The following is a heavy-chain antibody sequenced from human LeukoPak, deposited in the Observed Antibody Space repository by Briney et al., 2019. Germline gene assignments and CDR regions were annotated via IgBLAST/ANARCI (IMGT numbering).Heavy chain of an antibody. CDR2: INHSGST. CDR3: ARHLAAVSGYYYYGMDV. J-gene: IGHJ6*02. Sequence: PSETLSLTCAVYGGSFSGYYWSWIRQPPGKGLEWIGEINHSGSTNYNPSLKSRVTISVDTSKNQFSLKLSSVTAADTAVYYCARHLAAVSGYYYYGMDVWGQGTTVTVSS. D-gene: IGHD6-13*01. CDR1: GGSFSGYY. V-gene: IGHV4-34*01.